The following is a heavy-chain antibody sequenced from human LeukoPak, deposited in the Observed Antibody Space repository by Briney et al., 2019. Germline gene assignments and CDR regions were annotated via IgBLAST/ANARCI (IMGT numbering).Heavy chain of an antibody. Sequence: ASQTLSLTCTVSGGSISSGDYYWSWIRQPTGKGLEWIGYIYYSGSTYYNPSLKSRVTISVDTSKNQFSLKLSSVTVADTAVYYCATLTDYDFWSGYSLFDYWGQGTLVTVSS. V-gene: IGHV4-30-4*08. J-gene: IGHJ4*02. CDR1: GGSISSGDYY. CDR3: ATLTDYDFWSGYSLFDY. CDR2: IYYSGST. D-gene: IGHD3-3*01.